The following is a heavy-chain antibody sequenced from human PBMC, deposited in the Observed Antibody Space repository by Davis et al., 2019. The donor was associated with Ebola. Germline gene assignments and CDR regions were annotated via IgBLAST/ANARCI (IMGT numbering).Heavy chain of an antibody. D-gene: IGHD3-16*02. CDR2: ISGGAHNT. J-gene: IGHJ4*02. CDR1: GFTFSAYA. Sequence: PGGSLRLSCAASGFTFSAYAMTWVRQAPGKGLEWLSTISGGAHNTYYADSVKGRFTISRDNAKNTLYLQMNSLRAEDTAVYYCAKGTITFGGVIALAWGQGTLVTVSS. CDR3: AKGTITFGGVIALA. V-gene: IGHV3-23*01.